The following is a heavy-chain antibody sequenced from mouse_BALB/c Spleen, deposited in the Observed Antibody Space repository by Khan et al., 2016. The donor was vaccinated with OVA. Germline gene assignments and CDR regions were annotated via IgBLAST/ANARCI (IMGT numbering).Heavy chain of an antibody. V-gene: IGHV1-7*01. Sequence: VKLMESGAELAKPGASVKMSCKASGYTFINYWILWVKQRPGQGLEWIGYINPSTGYTEYNQNFKDKATLTADKSSSTAYMQLSSLTSEESAVYYCARRGLRWDFDYWGQGTTLTVSS. CDR3: ARRGLRWDFDY. D-gene: IGHD1-1*01. CDR2: INPSTGYT. J-gene: IGHJ2*01. CDR1: GYTFINYW.